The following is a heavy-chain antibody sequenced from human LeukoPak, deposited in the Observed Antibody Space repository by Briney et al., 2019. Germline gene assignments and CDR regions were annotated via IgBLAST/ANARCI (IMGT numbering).Heavy chain of an antibody. V-gene: IGHV3-30*02. J-gene: IGHJ6*03. D-gene: IGHD3-10*01. CDR1: GFTFSSYG. CDR3: AKVGRSGYYYYYYMDV. Sequence: QPGGSLRLSCAASGFTFSSYGMHWVRQAPGKGLEWVAFIRYDGSNKYYADSVKGRFTISRDNSKNTLYLQMNSLRAEDTAVYYCAKVGRSGYYYYYYMDVWGKGTTVTISS. CDR2: IRYDGSNK.